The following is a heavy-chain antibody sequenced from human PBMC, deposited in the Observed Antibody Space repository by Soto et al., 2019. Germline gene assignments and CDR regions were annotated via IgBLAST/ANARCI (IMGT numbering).Heavy chain of an antibody. CDR2: MSNDGTKK. CDR3: AKDRLRPGGLVPIPLDAFDF. CDR1: GIRFRSFG. D-gene: IGHD6-19*01. J-gene: IGHJ3*01. V-gene: IGHV3-30*18. Sequence: PGGSLRRPCGPSGIRFRSFGMHWVRRAPGRGSEWVAVMSNDGTKKFYADSVKGRFIVARDNSKNTLYMQMFSLIIEDTAVYYRAKDRLRPGGLVPIPLDAFDFLGRGTMVTVSS.